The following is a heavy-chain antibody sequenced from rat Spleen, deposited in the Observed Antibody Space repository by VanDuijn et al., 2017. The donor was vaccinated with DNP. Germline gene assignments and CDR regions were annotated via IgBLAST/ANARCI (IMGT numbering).Heavy chain of an antibody. D-gene: IGHD4-2*01. CDR2: IWGDGGT. CDR3: ARGDEVMDA. Sequence: QVQLRESGPGLVQPSETLSLTCTVSGFSLTSNGVGWVRQPLGKALVWMGVIWGDGGTAYNSALKSRLSISRDTSKSQVFLKMSSLKTEDTATYYCARGDEVMDAWGQGASVTVSS. V-gene: IGHV2-72*01. J-gene: IGHJ4*01. CDR1: GFSLTSNG.